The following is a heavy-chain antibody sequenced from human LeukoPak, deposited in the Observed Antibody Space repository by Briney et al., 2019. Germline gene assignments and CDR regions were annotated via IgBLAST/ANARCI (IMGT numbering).Heavy chain of an antibody. CDR3: ARELSITMIVVSFDY. CDR1: GYTFTGYY. V-gene: IGHV1-46*01. D-gene: IGHD3-22*01. CDR2: INPSGGST. Sequence: GASVNVSCKASGYTFTGYYMHWVRQAPGQGLEWMGIINPSGGSTSYAQKFQGRVTMTRDTSTSTVYMELSSLRSEDTAVYYCARELSITMIVVSFDYWGQGTLVTVSS. J-gene: IGHJ4*02.